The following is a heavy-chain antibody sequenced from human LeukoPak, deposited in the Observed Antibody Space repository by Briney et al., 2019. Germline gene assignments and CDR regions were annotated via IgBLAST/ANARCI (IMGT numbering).Heavy chain of an antibody. CDR1: GSTFSSYA. Sequence: PGGSLRLSCAASGSTFSSYAMSWVRQAPGKGLEWVSGSGSGGSTYYADSVKGRFTISRDNSKNTLYLQMNSLRAEDTAVYYCAKDFWSGYYPNYWGQGTLVTVSS. CDR2: SGSGGST. CDR3: AKDFWSGYYPNY. D-gene: IGHD3-3*01. J-gene: IGHJ4*02. V-gene: IGHV3-23*01.